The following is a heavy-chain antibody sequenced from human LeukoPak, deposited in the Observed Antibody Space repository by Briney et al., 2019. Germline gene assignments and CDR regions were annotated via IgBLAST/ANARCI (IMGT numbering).Heavy chain of an antibody. Sequence: ASVKVSCKASGYTFINHAIHWVRQAPGQRLEWMGWINIGSGNTKYSQNFQGRITITRDTSATTAYMDLSSLRSEDTAAYYCARRLGRSFDYWGQGTLVTVSS. CDR2: INIGSGNT. CDR3: ARRLGRSFDY. CDR1: GYTFINHA. D-gene: IGHD2-21*01. J-gene: IGHJ4*02. V-gene: IGHV1-3*04.